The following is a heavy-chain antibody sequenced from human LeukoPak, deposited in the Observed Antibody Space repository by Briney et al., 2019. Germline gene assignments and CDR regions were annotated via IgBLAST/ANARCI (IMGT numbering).Heavy chain of an antibody. V-gene: IGHV3-15*01. CDR1: GFIFSGAW. Sequence: MPGGSLRLSCTASGFIFSGAWMNWVRQAPGKGLEWVGRIKNKIDGGTTDYAAPVKGRSTISRDDPKNTLYLQMNRLKTEDTAVYYCTTAHLNLEHGDYWGQGTLVTVSS. J-gene: IGHJ4*02. CDR3: TTAHLNLEHGDY. CDR2: IKNKIDGGTT. D-gene: IGHD3-3*01.